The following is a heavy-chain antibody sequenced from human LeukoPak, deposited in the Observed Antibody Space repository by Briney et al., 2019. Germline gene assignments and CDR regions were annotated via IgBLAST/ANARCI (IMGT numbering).Heavy chain of an antibody. V-gene: IGHV3-21*01. CDR2: ISSSSSYI. CDR3: ARDGDIVVVVAVNYFDY. D-gene: IGHD2-15*01. Sequence: GGSLRLSCAASGFTFSSYIMSWVRQAPGKGLEWLSSISSSSSYIYYADSVKGRFTISRDNAKNSLYLQMNSLRAEDTAIYYCARDGDIVVVVAVNYFDYWGQGTLVTVSS. CDR1: GFTFSSYI. J-gene: IGHJ4*02.